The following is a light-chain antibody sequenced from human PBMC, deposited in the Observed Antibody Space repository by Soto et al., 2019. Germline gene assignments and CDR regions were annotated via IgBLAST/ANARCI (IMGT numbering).Light chain of an antibody. V-gene: IGLV2-14*01. J-gene: IGLJ1*01. CDR1: NNDVGGYDF. Sequence: QSALTQPASVSGSLGQSITISCTGTNNDVGGYDFVSWYQQHPGKAPRLMIYEVSNRPSGVSPRFSGSKSGNTASLTISGLQAEDEADYYCSSYTSSITRYVFGAGTKLTVL. CDR3: SSYTSSITRYV. CDR2: EVS.